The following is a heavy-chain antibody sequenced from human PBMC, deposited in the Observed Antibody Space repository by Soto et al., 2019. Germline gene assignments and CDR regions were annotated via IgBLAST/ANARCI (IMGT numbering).Heavy chain of an antibody. J-gene: IGHJ4*02. CDR1: GDSISDYFY. CDR3: AREVRGGFTGIFDQ. Sequence: QVQLQGSGPGQVKPSETLSPTYTVSGDSISDYFYWSWIRQPAGKGLEWIGRIYTDGTTKYNSSLKSRVTLSLDKSKNQFSLRLSSVTAADTDVYYFAREVRGGFTGIFDQWGRGSRVTVSS. V-gene: IGHV4-4*07. D-gene: IGHD2-15*01. CDR2: IYTDGTT.